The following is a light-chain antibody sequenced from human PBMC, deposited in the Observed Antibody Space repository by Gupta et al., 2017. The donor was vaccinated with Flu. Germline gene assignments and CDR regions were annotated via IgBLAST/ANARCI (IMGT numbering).Light chain of an antibody. CDR3: CSYAGSSTWV. CDR2: EGS. CDR1: SSDVGSYNL. V-gene: IGLV2-23*01. Sequence: SALPQPASVSGSPCQSITISCTGTSSDVGSYNLVSWYQQHPGKAPKLMIYEGSKRPSGVSNRFSGSKSGNTASLTISGLQAEDEADYYCCSYAGSSTWVFGGGTKLTVL. J-gene: IGLJ3*02.